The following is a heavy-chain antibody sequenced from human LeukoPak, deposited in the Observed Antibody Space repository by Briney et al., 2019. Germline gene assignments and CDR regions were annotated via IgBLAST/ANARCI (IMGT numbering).Heavy chain of an antibody. V-gene: IGHV1-2*02. CDR3: ARGDFYSGSFLDY. J-gene: IGHJ4*02. D-gene: IGHD3-10*01. CDR2: INPPSGGT. CDR1: GYTFTGYY. Sequence: ASVKVSCKASGYTFTGYYMHWVRHAPGQGLEWMGWINPPSGGTNSAQKFQGRVTMTRDTSITTAYLELSRLTSDDTAVYYCARGDFYSGSFLDYWGQGTLVTVSS.